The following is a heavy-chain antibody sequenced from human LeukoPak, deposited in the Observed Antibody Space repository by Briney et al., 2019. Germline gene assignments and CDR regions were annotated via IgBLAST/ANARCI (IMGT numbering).Heavy chain of an antibody. Sequence: SETLSLTCTVSGGSSSSGDFYWTWISQPPGKGLEWIGYIYYSGNTYYNPSLKSRVTISVDTSKNQFSLKLSSVTAADTAVYYCAATASNWFDPWGQGTLVTVSS. CDR2: IYYSGNT. V-gene: IGHV4-30-4*08. J-gene: IGHJ5*02. D-gene: IGHD5-18*01. CDR1: GGSSSSGDFY. CDR3: AATASNWFDP.